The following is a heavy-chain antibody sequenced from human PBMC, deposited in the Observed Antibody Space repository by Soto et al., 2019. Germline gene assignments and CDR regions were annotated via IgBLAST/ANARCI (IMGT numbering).Heavy chain of an antibody. CDR3: AKDPLPYYDFWSGYPLTTLGSYYMDV. Sequence: GGSLRLSCAASGFTFSSYAMSWVRQAPGKGLEWVSAISGSGGSTYYADSVKGRFTISRDNSKNTLYLQMNSLRAEDTAVYYCAKDPLPYYDFWSGYPLTTLGSYYMDVWGKGTTVTVSS. J-gene: IGHJ6*03. V-gene: IGHV3-23*01. D-gene: IGHD3-3*01. CDR1: GFTFSSYA. CDR2: ISGSGGST.